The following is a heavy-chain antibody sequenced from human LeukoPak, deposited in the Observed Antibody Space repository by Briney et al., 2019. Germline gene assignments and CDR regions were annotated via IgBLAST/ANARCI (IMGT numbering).Heavy chain of an antibody. Sequence: GGSLRLSCAASGFTFSSYAMGWVRQAPGKGLEWVSAISGSGGSTYYADSVKGRFTISRDNSKNTLYLQMNSLRAEDTAVYYCAKDSALLWFGEFNYWGQGTLVTVSS. V-gene: IGHV3-23*01. CDR1: GFTFSSYA. D-gene: IGHD3-10*01. CDR2: ISGSGGST. J-gene: IGHJ4*02. CDR3: AKDSALLWFGEFNY.